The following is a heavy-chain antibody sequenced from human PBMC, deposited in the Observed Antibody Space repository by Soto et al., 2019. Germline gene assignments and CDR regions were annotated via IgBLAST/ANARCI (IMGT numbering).Heavy chain of an antibody. V-gene: IGHV1-46*01. D-gene: IGHD2-15*01. CDR3: ARAGYCSGGTCFHGNCDY. CDR1: GYTSTTYY. J-gene: IGHJ4*02. CDR2: INPNGGST. Sequence: ASVKVSCKASGYTSTTYYMHWVRQAPGQGLEWLGIINPNGGSTTYAQKFQGRVTMTRDTSTSTVYLELSSLRSEDTAVYYCARAGYCSGGTCFHGNCDYWGQGTLVTVSS.